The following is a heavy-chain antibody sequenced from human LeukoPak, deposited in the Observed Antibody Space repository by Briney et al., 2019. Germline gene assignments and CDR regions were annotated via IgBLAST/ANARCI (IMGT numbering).Heavy chain of an antibody. J-gene: IGHJ6*02. D-gene: IGHD2-2*01. CDR2: IYTSGST. V-gene: IGHV4-4*07. CDR3: ARDPIVVVPAALYSVYYYYYGMDV. Sequence: SETLSLTCTVSGGSISSYYWSWIRQPAGKGLEWIGRIYTSGSTNYNPSLKSRVTMSVDTSKNQFSLKLSSVTAADTAVYYCARDPIVVVPAALYSVYYYYYGMDVWGQGTTVTVSS. CDR1: GGSISSYY.